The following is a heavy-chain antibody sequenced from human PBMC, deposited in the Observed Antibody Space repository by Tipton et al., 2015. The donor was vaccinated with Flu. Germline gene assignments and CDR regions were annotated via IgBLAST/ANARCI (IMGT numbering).Heavy chain of an antibody. J-gene: IGHJ4*02. CDR2: IYYSGST. D-gene: IGHD2-2*01. Sequence: LRLSCTVSGASISSSYWTWVRQSPGKGLEWIGYIYYSGSTNYNPSLESRVTISVDTSKSQFSLSLASVTAADTAVYFCARDPSLGMPDSFDYWGQGILVTASS. CDR1: GASISSSY. V-gene: IGHV4-59*01. CDR3: ARDPSLGMPDSFDY.